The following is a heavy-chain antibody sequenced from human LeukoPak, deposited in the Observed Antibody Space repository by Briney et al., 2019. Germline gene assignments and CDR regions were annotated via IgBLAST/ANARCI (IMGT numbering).Heavy chain of an antibody. V-gene: IGHV4-61*02. CDR1: GGSISSGVYY. CDR2: ISTSVNP. CDR3: ARDRGDYGDNFDY. D-gene: IGHD4-17*01. Sequence: PSEALSLTCTVSGGSISSGVYYWNWIRQPAGKGLEWIGRISTSVNPNYNPSLKSRLTISVDTSKNQFSLKLSSVTAADTAVYYCARDRGDYGDNFDYWGQGTLVTVSS. J-gene: IGHJ4*02.